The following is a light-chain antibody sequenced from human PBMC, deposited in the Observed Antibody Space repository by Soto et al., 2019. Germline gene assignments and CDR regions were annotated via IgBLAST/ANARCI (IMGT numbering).Light chain of an antibody. V-gene: IGKV3-20*01. CDR3: QEYNTWPWT. J-gene: IGKJ1*01. CDR2: GAS. Sequence: EIVLTQSRGTMSLSPWERPTLCCSPSQSVSISYLVWYQQKPGQAPRLLIYGASSRATGIPDRFSGSGSGTEFTLTIRSLQSEDFAVYYCQEYNTWPWTFGQGTKVDIK. CDR1: QSVSISY.